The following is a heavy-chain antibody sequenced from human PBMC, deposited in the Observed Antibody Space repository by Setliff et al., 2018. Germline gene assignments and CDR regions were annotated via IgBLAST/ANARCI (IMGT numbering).Heavy chain of an antibody. Sequence: PGGSLRLSCAASGFTFSDYYMSWIRQAPGKGLEWVSYITSSGTTTFYTDSVKGRFAISGDNAKNSLYLQMNSLRAEDTAVYYCARPLGTYPATFDYWGQGTLVTVS. D-gene: IGHD1-26*01. J-gene: IGHJ4*02. CDR2: ITSSGTTT. CDR1: GFTFSDYY. V-gene: IGHV3-11*01. CDR3: ARPLGTYPATFDY.